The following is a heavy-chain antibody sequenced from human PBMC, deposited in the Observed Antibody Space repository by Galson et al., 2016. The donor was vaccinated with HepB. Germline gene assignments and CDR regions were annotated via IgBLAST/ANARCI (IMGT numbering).Heavy chain of an antibody. Sequence: SVKVSCKASGGSLSTYAISWVRQAPGHGLEWVGGIIPIFGTPNYAQKFRGRVNITADESTGTAYMELSSLRSEDTAVYYCAKDDRAGYYESSGYDYWGQGTLVTVSA. CDR1: GGSLSTYA. D-gene: IGHD3-22*01. CDR2: IIPIFGTP. CDR3: AKDDRAGYYESSGYDY. J-gene: IGHJ4*02. V-gene: IGHV1-69*13.